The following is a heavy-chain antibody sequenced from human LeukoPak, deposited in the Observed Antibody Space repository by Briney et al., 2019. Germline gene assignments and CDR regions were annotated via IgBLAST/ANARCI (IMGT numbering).Heavy chain of an antibody. Sequence: GASVKVSCKASGYTFTSYYMHWVRQAPGQGLEWMGIINPSGGSTSYAQKFQGRVTMTRDMSTSTVYMELSSLRSEDTAVYYCARVNREAVAGERAWFNPWGQGTLVTVSS. J-gene: IGHJ5*02. CDR2: INPSGGST. D-gene: IGHD6-13*01. CDR3: ARVNREAVAGERAWFNP. CDR1: GYTFTSYY. V-gene: IGHV1-46*01.